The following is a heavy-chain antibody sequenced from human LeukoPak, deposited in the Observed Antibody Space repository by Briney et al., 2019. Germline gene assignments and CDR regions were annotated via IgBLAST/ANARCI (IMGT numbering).Heavy chain of an antibody. Sequence: SETLSLTCTVSGGSINSNSYYWGWIRQPPGKGLEYIGSIYYSGSTYYNPSLKSRVTTSVDTSKNQFSLKLSSVTAADTAVYYCARGLADYDFWSGYYEYGQFDYWGQGTLVTVSS. CDR2: IYYSGST. V-gene: IGHV4-39*07. CDR1: GGSINSNSYY. J-gene: IGHJ4*02. CDR3: ARGLADYDFWSGYYEYGQFDY. D-gene: IGHD3-3*01.